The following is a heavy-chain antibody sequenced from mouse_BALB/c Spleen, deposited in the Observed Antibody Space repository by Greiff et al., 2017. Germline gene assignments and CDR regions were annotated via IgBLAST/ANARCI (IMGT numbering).Heavy chain of an antibody. CDR2: IDPANGNT. D-gene: IGHD3-2*02. CDR1: GFNIKDPY. J-gene: IGHJ1*01. Sequence: EVQLQQSGAELVKPGASVKLSCTASGFNIKDPYMHWVKQRPEQGLEWIGRIDPANGNTKYDPKFQGKATITADTSSNTAYLQLSSLTSEDTAVYYCARSGGKDWYFDVWGAGTTVTVSS. CDR3: ARSGGKDWYFDV. V-gene: IGHV14-3*02.